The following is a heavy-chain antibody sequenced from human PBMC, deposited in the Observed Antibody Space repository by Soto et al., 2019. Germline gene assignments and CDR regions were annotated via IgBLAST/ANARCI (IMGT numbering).Heavy chain of an antibody. CDR3: ARDPGGGHFDY. V-gene: IGHV1-69*01. Sequence: QVQLVQSGAEVKKPGSSVKVSCKASGGTFSSYAISWVRQAPGQGLECMGGIIPIFGTANYAKKFQGRVTITADEATSTDYRELSSLRSDDTAVYYCARDPGGGHFDYWGQGTLVTVSS. D-gene: IGHD2-8*02. CDR2: IIPIFGTA. J-gene: IGHJ4*02. CDR1: GGTFSSYA.